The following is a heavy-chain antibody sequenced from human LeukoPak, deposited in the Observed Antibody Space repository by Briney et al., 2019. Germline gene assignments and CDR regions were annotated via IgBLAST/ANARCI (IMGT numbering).Heavy chain of an antibody. D-gene: IGHD4-17*01. CDR2: MYSGGST. CDR3: ARVAGTYGDYVSAFDI. CDR1: RFSVSSNY. V-gene: IGHV3-53*04. J-gene: IGHJ3*02. Sequence: GGSLRLSCAASRFSVSSNYMSWVRQAPGKGLEWVSVMYSGGSTYYPDSGKGRCTLARHNSNHPMYLQMHSLRAEDTAEYYCARVAGTYGDYVSAFDIWGQGTMVTVSS.